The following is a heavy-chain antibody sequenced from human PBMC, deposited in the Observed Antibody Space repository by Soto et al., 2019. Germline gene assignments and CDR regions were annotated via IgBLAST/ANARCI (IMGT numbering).Heavy chain of an antibody. CDR3: ARDALSRDSI. CDR2: ISYSGST. J-gene: IGHJ4*02. Sequence: QVQLQELGPGLVKPSQTLSLTCTVSGGSISSGGYYWSWIRQHPGKGLEWIGYISYSGSTYYNPSLESRVPISVATSNNQFSLKLSSVTAADTAVYYCARDALSRDSIWGPGTLVTVSS. D-gene: IGHD3-22*01. V-gene: IGHV4-31*03. CDR1: GGSISSGGYY.